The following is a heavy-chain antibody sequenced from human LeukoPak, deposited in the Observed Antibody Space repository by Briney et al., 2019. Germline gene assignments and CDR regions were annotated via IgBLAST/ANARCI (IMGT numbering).Heavy chain of an antibody. CDR3: ARERYSPQWFDP. CDR2: IYYSGST. V-gene: IGHV4-59*01. CDR1: GGSISNYY. D-gene: IGHD6-13*01. Sequence: SETLSLICTVSGGSISNYYWRWIRQPPGKGLEWIGYIYYSGSTNYNPSLKSRVTISVDTSKNQFSLKLSSVPAADTAVYYCARERYSPQWFDPWGQGTLVTVSS. J-gene: IGHJ5*02.